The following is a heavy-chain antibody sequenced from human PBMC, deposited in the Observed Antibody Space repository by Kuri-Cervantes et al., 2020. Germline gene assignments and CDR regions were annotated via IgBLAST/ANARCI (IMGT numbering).Heavy chain of an antibody. V-gene: IGHV3-7*01. CDR1: GFTFSSYA. J-gene: IGHJ4*02. D-gene: IGHD3-22*01. CDR3: ARDLPDYYDSSGYLDY. Sequence: GGSLRLSCAASGFTFSSYAMSWVRQAPGKGLEWVANIKQDGSEKYYVDSVKGRFTISRDNAKNSLYLQMNSLRAEDTAVYYCARDLPDYYDSSGYLDYWGQGTLVTVSS. CDR2: IKQDGSEK.